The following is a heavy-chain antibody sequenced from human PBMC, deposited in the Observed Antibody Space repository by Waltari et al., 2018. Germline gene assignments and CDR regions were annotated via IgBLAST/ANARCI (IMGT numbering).Heavy chain of an antibody. J-gene: IGHJ4*02. CDR3: AREGSGGGHFDY. CDR2: IYHSGST. Sequence: QVQLQESGPGLVKPSETLSLTCAVSGYSISSGYYWGWLRQPPGKGLEWIGSIYHSGSTYYNPSLKSRVTISVDTSKNQFSLKLSSVTAADTAVYYCAREGSGGGHFDYWGQGTLVTVSS. CDR1: GYSISSGYY. V-gene: IGHV4-38-2*02. D-gene: IGHD2-15*01.